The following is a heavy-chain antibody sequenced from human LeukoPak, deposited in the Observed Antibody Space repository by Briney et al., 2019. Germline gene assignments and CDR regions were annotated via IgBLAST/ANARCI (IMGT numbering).Heavy chain of an antibody. CDR2: ISASGGKT. CDR3: AKWTRTTLFRGDRARFDS. Sequence: GGSLRLSCAASGFIFNDYAMSWVRQVPGKGLECVSVISASGGKTYYADSVRGRFTISRDTSRTTISLQMNSLRVEDSAVYYCAKWTRTTLFRGDRARFDSWGQGTLVTVSS. J-gene: IGHJ4*02. CDR1: GFIFNDYA. D-gene: IGHD3-10*01. V-gene: IGHV3-23*01.